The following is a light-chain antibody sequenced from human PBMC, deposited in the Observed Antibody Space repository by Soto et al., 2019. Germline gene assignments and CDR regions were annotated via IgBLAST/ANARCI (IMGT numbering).Light chain of an antibody. CDR2: DAS. Sequence: SAATPSVFPGQRATLSCRASQSISSYLAWYQQKPGQAPRLLIYDASSRATGIPARFSGSGSGTDFTLTISGLEPEDFAIYYCQHRNNRPFSFGPGTRLEIK. V-gene: IGKV3-11*01. CDR1: QSISSY. CDR3: QHRNNRPFS. J-gene: IGKJ5*01.